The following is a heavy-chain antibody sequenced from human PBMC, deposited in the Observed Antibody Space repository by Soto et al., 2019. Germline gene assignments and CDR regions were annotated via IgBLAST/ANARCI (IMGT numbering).Heavy chain of an antibody. CDR1: GFTFSDYY. D-gene: IGHD3-22*01. CDR3: ARERGLGDSSGYYLNYYFDY. J-gene: IGHJ4*02. CDR2: ISSSGSTI. V-gene: IGHV3-11*01. Sequence: GGSLRLSCAASGFTFSDYYMSWIRQAPGKGLEWVSYISSSGSTIYYADSVKGRFTISRDNAKNSLYLQMNSLRAEDTGVYYCARERGLGDSSGYYLNYYFDYWGQGTLVTVSS.